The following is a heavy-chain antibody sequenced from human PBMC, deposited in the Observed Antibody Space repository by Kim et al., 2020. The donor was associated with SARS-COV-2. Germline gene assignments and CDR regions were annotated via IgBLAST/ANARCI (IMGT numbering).Heavy chain of an antibody. V-gene: IGHV1-69*13. CDR3: ARGDCSSTSCYAYYYGMDV. CDR1: GGTFSSYA. Sequence: SVKVSCKASGGTFSSYAISWVRQAPGQGLEWMGGIIPIFGTANYAQKFQGRVTITADESTSTAYMELSSLRSEDTAVYYCARGDCSSTSCYAYYYGMDVWGQGTTVTVSS. CDR2: IIPIFGTA. D-gene: IGHD2-2*01. J-gene: IGHJ6*02.